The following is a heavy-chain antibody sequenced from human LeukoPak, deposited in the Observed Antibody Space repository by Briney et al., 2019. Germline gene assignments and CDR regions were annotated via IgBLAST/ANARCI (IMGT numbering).Heavy chain of an antibody. D-gene: IGHD3-9*01. V-gene: IGHV3-7*04. CDR1: GFTFSSYW. Sequence: GGSLRLSCVASGFTFSSYWMSWVREAPGKGLGWGANIKQDGSERYYVDSVKGRFTISRDNAKNSLYLQMNSLSAEDTAVYYCARDRRYFDWLHDAFDIWGQGTMVTVSS. J-gene: IGHJ3*02. CDR2: IKQDGSER. CDR3: ARDRRYFDWLHDAFDI.